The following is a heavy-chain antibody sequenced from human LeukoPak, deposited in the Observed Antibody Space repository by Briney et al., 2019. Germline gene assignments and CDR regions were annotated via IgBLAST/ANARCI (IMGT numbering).Heavy chain of an antibody. Sequence: PGGSLRLSCVASGFTFSSYSINWVRQAPGKGLEWVSSISSSSSYIYYADSVKGRFTISRDNAKNSLYLQMNSLRAEDTAVYYCAKGNYYDSSAYNWFDPWGQGTLVTVSS. CDR3: AKGNYYDSSAYNWFDP. J-gene: IGHJ5*02. CDR2: ISSSSSYI. V-gene: IGHV3-21*01. D-gene: IGHD3-22*01. CDR1: GFTFSSYS.